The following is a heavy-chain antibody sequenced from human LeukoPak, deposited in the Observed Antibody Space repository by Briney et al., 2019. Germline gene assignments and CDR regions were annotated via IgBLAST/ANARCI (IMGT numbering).Heavy chain of an antibody. V-gene: IGHV3-30*18. CDR3: AKGGYDQQTYYYYYGMDV. CDR1: VFTFSSYD. Sequence: GGSLRLSCAASVFTFSSYDMSCGRQAPGKGLEWGSGISYDGSNKYYADSVKGRFTISRDNSKNTLYLQMNSLRAEATAVYYCAKGGYDQQTYYYYYGMDVWGKGTTVTVSS. J-gene: IGHJ6*04. D-gene: IGHD5-12*01. CDR2: ISYDGSNK.